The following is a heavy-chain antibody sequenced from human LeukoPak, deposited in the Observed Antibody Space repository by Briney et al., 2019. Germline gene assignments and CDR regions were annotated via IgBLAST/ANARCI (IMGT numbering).Heavy chain of an antibody. CDR3: AKFSAWFGEVYRFMDV. J-gene: IGHJ6*03. V-gene: IGHV3-30*02. D-gene: IGHD3-10*01. CDR1: GFTFSSYG. CDR2: IRYDGSNK. Sequence: GGSLRLSCAASGFTFSSYGMHWVRQAPGKGLEWVAFIRYDGSNKYYADSVKGRFIISRDNSKNTLYLQMNSLRAEDTAVYYCAKFSAWFGEVYRFMDVWGKGTTVTVSS.